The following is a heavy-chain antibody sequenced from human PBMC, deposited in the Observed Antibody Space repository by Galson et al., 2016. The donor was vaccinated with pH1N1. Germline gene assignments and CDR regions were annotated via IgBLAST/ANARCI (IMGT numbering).Heavy chain of an antibody. CDR1: GYNFASSW. J-gene: IGHJ3*02. CDR3: ARQNDYGDYRGDAFDI. V-gene: IGHV5-51*01. CDR2: IYLGGSLV. Sequence: QSGAEVKKPGESLKISCKGSGYNFASSWIGWVRQMPGKGLEWMGIIYLGGSLVRYSPSFQGQVTIPADKSINIVYLQWRSLKASDTAIYYCARQNDYGDYRGDAFDIWGQGTMVTVSS. D-gene: IGHD4-17*01.